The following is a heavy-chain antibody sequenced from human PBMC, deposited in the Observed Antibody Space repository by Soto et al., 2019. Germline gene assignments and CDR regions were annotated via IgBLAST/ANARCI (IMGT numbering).Heavy chain of an antibody. J-gene: IGHJ4*02. CDR2: ISYDGSNK. CDR3: AKGDGMESGWFDY. CDR1: GFTFSRSA. V-gene: IGHV3-30*18. D-gene: IGHD3-3*01. Sequence: QVQLVESGGGVVQPGRSLRLSWTASGFTFSRSAMHWVRQAPGKGLEWVAVISYDGSNKYYADSVKGRFTISRDNSKNTLYLQMNSLRAEDTAVYYCAKGDGMESGWFDYWGQGTLVTVSS.